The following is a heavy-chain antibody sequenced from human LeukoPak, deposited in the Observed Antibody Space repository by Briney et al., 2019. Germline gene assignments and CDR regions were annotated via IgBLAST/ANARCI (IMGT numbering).Heavy chain of an antibody. CDR2: ISSDGGAK. CDR3: AKDRDLSDCSTYAVH. CDR1: GFTFSSYG. D-gene: IGHD2-2*01. Sequence: QSGMSLRLSCAASGFTFSSYGMNWVRQAPGKVLEWVAVISSDGGAKYYADSVKGRFTISRDNSKKTVYLQMNSLGEDDTAVYYCAKDRDLSDCSTYAVHWGQGTLVTVSS. V-gene: IGHV3-30*18. J-gene: IGHJ4*02.